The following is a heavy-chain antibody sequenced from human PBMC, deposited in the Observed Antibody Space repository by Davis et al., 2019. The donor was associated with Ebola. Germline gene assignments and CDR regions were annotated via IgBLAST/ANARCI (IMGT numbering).Heavy chain of an antibody. CDR3: ARIADYDFWSGYQYYFDY. CDR2: IFSNDEK. D-gene: IGHD3-3*01. V-gene: IGHV2-26*01. J-gene: IGHJ4*02. Sequence: SWIRQPPGKALEWLAHIFSNDEKSYSTSLKSRLTISKDTSKSQVVLTMTNMDPVDTATYYCARIADYDFWSGYQYYFDYWGQGTLVTVSS.